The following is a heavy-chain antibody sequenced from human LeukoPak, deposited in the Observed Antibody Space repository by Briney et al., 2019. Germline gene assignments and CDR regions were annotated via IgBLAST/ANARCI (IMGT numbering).Heavy chain of an antibody. D-gene: IGHD3-22*01. CDR2: ISAYNGNT. V-gene: IGHV1-18*01. J-gene: IGHJ4*02. CDR3: ARGPRYSYDSSILLFDY. CDR1: GYTFSDYG. Sequence: ASVKVSCKASGYTFSDYGVSWVRQAPGQGLEWMGRISAYNGNTNYPQKFQGRVTMTTDTSTATAYMELGSLRPSDTAVYFCARGPRYSYDSSILLFDYWGQGTLVTVSS.